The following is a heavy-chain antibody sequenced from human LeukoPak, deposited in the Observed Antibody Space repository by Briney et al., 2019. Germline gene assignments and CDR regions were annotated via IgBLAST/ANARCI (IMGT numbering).Heavy chain of an antibody. CDR1: GFTVSSNY. Sequence: GGSLRLSCAASGFTVSSNYMSWVRQAPGKGLEWVSVIYSGGSTYYADSVKGRFTISRDNSKNTLYLQMNSLRAEDTAVYYCARAPGRYYDSSGYSLGAFDIWGQGTMVTVSS. CDR2: IYSGGST. J-gene: IGHJ3*02. CDR3: ARAPGRYYDSSGYSLGAFDI. D-gene: IGHD3-22*01. V-gene: IGHV3-66*02.